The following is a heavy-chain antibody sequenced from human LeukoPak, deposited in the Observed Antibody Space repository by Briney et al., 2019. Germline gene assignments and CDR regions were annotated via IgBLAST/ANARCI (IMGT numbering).Heavy chain of an antibody. CDR3: ARGLVIFRNYCSGGSCYLDCGCDCYYYYYMDV. V-gene: IGHV4-61*02. CDR1: GGSISSGSYY. CDR2: IYTSGST. J-gene: IGHJ6*03. Sequence: PSETLSLTCTVSGGSISSGSYYWSCLRQPAGKGLEWIGRIYTSGSTNYNPSLKSRVTISVDTSKNQFSLKLSSVTAADTAVYYCARGLVIFRNYCSGGSCYLDCGCDCYYYYYMDVWGKGTTVTVSS. D-gene: IGHD2-15*01.